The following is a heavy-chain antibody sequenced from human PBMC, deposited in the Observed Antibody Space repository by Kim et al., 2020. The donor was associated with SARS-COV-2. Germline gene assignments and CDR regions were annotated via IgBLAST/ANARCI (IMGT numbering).Heavy chain of an antibody. CDR3: TREEVLPGGAGLGDAFDI. CDR1: GFTFGDYA. J-gene: IGHJ3*02. Sequence: GGSLRLSCTASGFTFGDYAMSWFRQAPGKGLEWVGFIRSKAYGGTTEYAASVKGRFTISRDDSKSIAYLQMNSLKTEDTAVYYCTREEVLPGGAGLGDAFDIWGQGTMVTVSS. V-gene: IGHV3-49*03. CDR2: IRSKAYGGTT. D-gene: IGHD3-16*01.